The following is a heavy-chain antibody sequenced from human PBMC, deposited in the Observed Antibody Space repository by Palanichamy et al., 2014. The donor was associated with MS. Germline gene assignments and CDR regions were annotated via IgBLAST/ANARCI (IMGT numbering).Heavy chain of an antibody. CDR3: AREGSGWYFDL. CDR2: LNPQSGST. V-gene: IGHV1-2*02. J-gene: IGHJ2*01. Sequence: QVQLLQSGAEVKKPGASFNVSCRAAGYKFTAYYLHWVRQAPGQGLEWMGSLNPQSGSTNFARKFQGRVTLTRDTSIFTTYMTLTGLTSDGTALYFCAREGSGWYFDLWGRGTLVTVSS. D-gene: IGHD3-10*01. CDR1: GYKFTAYY.